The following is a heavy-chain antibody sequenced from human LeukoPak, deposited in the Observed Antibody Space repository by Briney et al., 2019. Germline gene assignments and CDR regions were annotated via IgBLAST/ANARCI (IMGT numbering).Heavy chain of an antibody. CDR3: ARVEGIVGATGY. Sequence: PSETLSLTCAVYGESFSGYYWSWIRQPPGKGLEWVSSISSSSSYIYYADSVKGRFTISRDNAKNSLYLQMNSLRAEDTAVYYCARVEGIVGATGYWGQGTLVTVSS. D-gene: IGHD1-26*01. CDR1: GESFSGYY. V-gene: IGHV3-21*01. CDR2: ISSSSSYI. J-gene: IGHJ4*02.